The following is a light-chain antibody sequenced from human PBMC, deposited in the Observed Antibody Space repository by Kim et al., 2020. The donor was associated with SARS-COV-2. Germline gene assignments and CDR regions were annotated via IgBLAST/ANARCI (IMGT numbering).Light chain of an antibody. Sequence: EIVLTQSPGTLSLSPGERATLSCRASQSVSSSYLALYQQKPGQAPRLLIYGASSRATGIPDRFSGSGSGTGFTLTISRLEPEDFAVYYCQQYGSSPPLYTFGQGTKLEI. J-gene: IGKJ2*01. CDR2: GAS. CDR1: QSVSSSY. V-gene: IGKV3-20*01. CDR3: QQYGSSPPLYT.